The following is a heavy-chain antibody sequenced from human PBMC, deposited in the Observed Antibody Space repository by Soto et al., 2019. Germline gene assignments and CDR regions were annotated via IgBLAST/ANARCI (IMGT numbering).Heavy chain of an antibody. CDR3: ARRRTGRYNWFDP. Sequence: SETLSLTCTVSGVSLSSFYWSWIRQSPGKGLEYIGYVHYSGNSNYTPSLKNRVTMSVGTSKNQFSLHLSSVTAADTAIYYCARRRTGRYNWFDPWGQGTLVTVSS. CDR2: VHYSGNS. D-gene: IGHD3-10*01. J-gene: IGHJ5*02. V-gene: IGHV4-59*01. CDR1: GVSLSSFY.